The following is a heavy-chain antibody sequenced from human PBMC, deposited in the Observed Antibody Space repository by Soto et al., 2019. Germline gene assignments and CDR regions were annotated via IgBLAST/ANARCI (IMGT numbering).Heavy chain of an antibody. D-gene: IGHD2-15*01. J-gene: IGHJ4*02. V-gene: IGHV1-69*13. CDR1: GYSFTNFH. CDR3: ARTRYCSGGSCYQHFDY. CDR2: IIPIFGTA. Sequence: SVKVSCKASGYSFTNFHIHWVRQAPGQGLEWMGGIIPIFGTANYAQKFQGRVTITADESTSTAYMELSSLRSEDTAVYYCARTRYCSGGSCYQHFDYWGQGTLVTVSS.